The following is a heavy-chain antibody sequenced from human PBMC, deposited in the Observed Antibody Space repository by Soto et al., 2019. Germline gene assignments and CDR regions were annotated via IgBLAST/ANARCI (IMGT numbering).Heavy chain of an antibody. CDR1: GYTFTSYG. J-gene: IGHJ3*02. V-gene: IGHV1-18*01. CDR3: EAVAAPRIDAFDI. Sequence: ASVKVSCKASGYTFTSYGISWVRQAPGQGLEWMGWISAYNGNTNYAQKFQGRVTITADKSTSTAYMELSSLRSEDTAVYYCEAVAAPRIDAFDIWGQGTMVTVSS. D-gene: IGHD6-19*01. CDR2: ISAYNGNT.